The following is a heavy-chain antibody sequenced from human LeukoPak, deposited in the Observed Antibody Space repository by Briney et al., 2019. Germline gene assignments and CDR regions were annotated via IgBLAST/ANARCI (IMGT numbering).Heavy chain of an antibody. V-gene: IGHV1-2*02. Sequence: ASVKVSCKASGYTFTGYYMHWVRQAPGQGLEWMGWIKPNSGGTNYAQKFQGRVTMTRDTSISTAYMELSRLRSDDTAVYYCARDYCSSTSCYDHWGQGTLVTVSS. CDR3: ARDYCSSTSCYDH. J-gene: IGHJ4*02. CDR2: IKPNSGGT. D-gene: IGHD2-2*01. CDR1: GYTFTGYY.